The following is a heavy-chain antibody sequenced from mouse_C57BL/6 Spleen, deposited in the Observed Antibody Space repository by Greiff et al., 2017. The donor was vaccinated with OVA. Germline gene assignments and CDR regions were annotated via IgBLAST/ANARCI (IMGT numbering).Heavy chain of an antibody. D-gene: IGHD2-5*01. CDR3: ARSYSNYAMDY. J-gene: IGHJ4*01. CDR1: GYAFSSSW. CDR2: IYPGDGDT. Sequence: QVQLQQSGPELVKPGASVKISCKASGYAFSSSWMNWVKQRPGKGLEWIGRIYPGDGDTNYNGKFKGKATLTADKSPSTAYMQLSSLTSEDSAVYFCARSYSNYAMDYWGQGTSVTVSS. V-gene: IGHV1-82*01.